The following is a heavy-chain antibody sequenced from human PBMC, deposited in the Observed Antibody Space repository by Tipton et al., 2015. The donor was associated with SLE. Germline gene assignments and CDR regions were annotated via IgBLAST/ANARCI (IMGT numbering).Heavy chain of an antibody. Sequence: TLSLTCTVSGDSINSGTYYWSWIRQPAGKGLEWIGNIYTSESTNYNPSLKSRVTISIDTSKNQFSLKLSSVTAADTAVYYCARDRGIIDYWGQGTLVTVSS. CDR2: IYTSEST. D-gene: IGHD3-10*01. J-gene: IGHJ4*02. V-gene: IGHV4-61*09. CDR1: GDSINSGTYY. CDR3: ARDRGIIDY.